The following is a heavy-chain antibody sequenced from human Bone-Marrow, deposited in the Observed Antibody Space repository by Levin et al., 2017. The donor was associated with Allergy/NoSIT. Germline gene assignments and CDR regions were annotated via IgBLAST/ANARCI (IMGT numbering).Heavy chain of an antibody. CDR2: ISGDGGTT. Sequence: GGSLRLSCAASGFTFNNYALSWVRQAPGEGLEWVSAISGDGGTTYYADSVRGRFTMSRDNSNNTLYLQMNSLRAEDTAIYYCAKEAVREVSSSYYYAMEVWGRGTTVTVAS. CDR3: AKEAVREVSSSYYYAMEV. D-gene: IGHD6-6*01. J-gene: IGHJ6*01. V-gene: IGHV3-23*01. CDR1: GFTFNNYA.